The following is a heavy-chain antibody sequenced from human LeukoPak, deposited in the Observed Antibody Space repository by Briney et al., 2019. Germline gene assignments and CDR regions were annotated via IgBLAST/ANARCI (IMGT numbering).Heavy chain of an antibody. D-gene: IGHD4-11*01. CDR2: INTDGSST. CDR1: GFTFSSYA. J-gene: IGHJ4*02. V-gene: IGHV3-74*01. Sequence: GRSLRLSCAASGFTFSSYAMHWVRQAPGKGLEWVSRINTDGSSTSYADSVKGRFTISRDNAKNTLYLQMNSLRAEDTAVYYCARVQRGTYYFDYWGQGTLVTVSS. CDR3: ARVQRGTYYFDY.